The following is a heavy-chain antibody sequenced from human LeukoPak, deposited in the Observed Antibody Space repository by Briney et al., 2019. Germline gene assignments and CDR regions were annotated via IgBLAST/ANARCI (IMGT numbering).Heavy chain of an antibody. V-gene: IGHV4-30-4*01. D-gene: IGHD3-10*01. CDR3: ARSTNHDASGSYYFDS. Sequence: SQTLSLTCTVSGGSIRSGDHYWSWIRQPPGKGLEWIGYTASPYHNPSLKSRVTISIDTSKNQISLKLDSVTASDTAVYYCARSTNHDASGSYYFDSWGQGILVTVTS. J-gene: IGHJ4*02. CDR1: GGSIRSGDHY. CDR2: YTASP.